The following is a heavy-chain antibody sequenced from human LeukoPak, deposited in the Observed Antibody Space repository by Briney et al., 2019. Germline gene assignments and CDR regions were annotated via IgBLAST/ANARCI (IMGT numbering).Heavy chain of an antibody. D-gene: IGHD3-10*01. CDR2: IKSNNDGGAT. CDR3: TTDRNYYGSGTQF. J-gene: IGHJ4*02. V-gene: IGHV3-15*01. CDR1: GFTFTNAW. Sequence: KPGRSLRLSRAASGFTFTNAWMRWVRQAPRKGVTWGGRIKSNNDGGATDSAPPVKGRFTNSRDDSKNTLYLQMSSLKTDDTAVYYCTTDRNYYGSGTQFWGQGTLVTV.